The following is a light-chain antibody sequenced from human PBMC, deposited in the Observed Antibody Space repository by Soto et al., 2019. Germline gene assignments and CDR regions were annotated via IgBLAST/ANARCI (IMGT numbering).Light chain of an antibody. V-gene: IGKV1-12*01. CDR2: AAS. CDR1: QGISGW. J-gene: IGKJ5*01. CDR3: QQSSDFPLT. Sequence: DIQMTQSPPSVSASVGDRVTITCRANQGISGWLDWYQQKPGKAPKLLIYAASKLQSGVPSRFTGSESETDFTLSIRDLQPVDSAVYYCQQSSDFPLTFGQGARL.